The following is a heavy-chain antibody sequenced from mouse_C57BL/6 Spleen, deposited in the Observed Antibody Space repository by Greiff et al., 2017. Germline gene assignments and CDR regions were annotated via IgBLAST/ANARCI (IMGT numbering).Heavy chain of an antibody. J-gene: IGHJ4*01. D-gene: IGHD1-1*01. CDR2: IYPGDGDT. Sequence: VKLVESGAELVKPGASVKISCKASGYAFSSYWMNWVKQRPGKGLEWIGQIYPGDGDTNYNGKFKGKATLTAVKSSSTAYMQLSSLTAEDSAVYFCARSGITTVVDAMDYWGQGTSVTVSS. CDR3: ARSGITTVVDAMDY. V-gene: IGHV1-80*01. CDR1: GYAFSSYW.